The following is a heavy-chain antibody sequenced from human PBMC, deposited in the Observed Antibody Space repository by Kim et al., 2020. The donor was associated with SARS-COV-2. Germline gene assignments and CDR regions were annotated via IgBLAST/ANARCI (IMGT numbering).Heavy chain of an antibody. CDR3: ARVSGSYYPPVDWFDP. CDR1: GGSFSGYY. Sequence: SETLSLTCAVYGGSFSGYYWSWIRQPPGKGLEWIGEVNHSGSTNYNPSLKSRVTISVDTSKNQFSLKLSSVTAADTAVYYCARVSGSYYPPVDWFDPWGQGTLVTVSS. CDR2: VNHSGST. D-gene: IGHD1-26*01. V-gene: IGHV4-34*01. J-gene: IGHJ5*02.